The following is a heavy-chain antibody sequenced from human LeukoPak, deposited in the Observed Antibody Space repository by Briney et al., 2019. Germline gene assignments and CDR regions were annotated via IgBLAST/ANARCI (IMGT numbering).Heavy chain of an antibody. J-gene: IGHJ4*02. CDR1: GLTFSSYS. V-gene: IGHV3-21*01. CDR2: ISSSSSYI. D-gene: IGHD6-13*01. CDR3: ARGGIAAAGKGYY. Sequence: GGSLRLSCAASGLTFSSYSMNWVRQAPGKGLEWVSSISSSSSYIYYADSVKGRFTISRDNAKNSLYLQMNSLRAEDTAVYYCARGGIAAAGKGYYWGQGTLVTVSS.